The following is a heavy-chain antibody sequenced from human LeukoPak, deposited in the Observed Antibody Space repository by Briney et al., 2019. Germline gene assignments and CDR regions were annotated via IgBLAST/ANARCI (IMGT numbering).Heavy chain of an antibody. Sequence: GGSLRLSCAASGFTFSSYWMSWVRQAPGKGLEWVANIKQDGVEKYHVDSVKGRFTISRDNAKKSLYLQMNSLRAGDTAVYYCVRACDRSSCPYYFDSWGRGTLVTVSS. D-gene: IGHD3-22*01. J-gene: IGHJ4*02. CDR3: VRACDRSSCPYYFDS. V-gene: IGHV3-7*03. CDR1: GFTFSSYW. CDR2: IKQDGVEK.